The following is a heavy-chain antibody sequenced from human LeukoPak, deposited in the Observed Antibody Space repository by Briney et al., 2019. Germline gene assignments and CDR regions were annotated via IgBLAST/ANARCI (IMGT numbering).Heavy chain of an antibody. CDR1: GGSFSGYY. Sequence: ETLSLTCAVYGGSFSGYYWSWVRQAPGKGLEWVSVIYSGGSTYYADSVKGRFTISRDNSKNTLYLQMNSLRAEDTAVYYCARGYYYDSSGYYSVFQHWGQGTLVTVSS. J-gene: IGHJ1*01. V-gene: IGHV3-66*02. CDR3: ARGYYYDSSGYYSVFQH. D-gene: IGHD3-22*01. CDR2: IYSGGST.